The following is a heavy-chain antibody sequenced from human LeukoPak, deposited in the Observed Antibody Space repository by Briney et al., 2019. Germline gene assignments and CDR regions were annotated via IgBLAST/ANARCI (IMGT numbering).Heavy chain of an antibody. D-gene: IGHD4-17*01. Sequence: PSETLSLTCTVSGGSISSGGYYWSWIRQHPGKGLEWIGYIYYSGSTYYNPSLKSRVTISVDTSKNQFSLKLSSVTAADTAAYYCARSTVTTISKEDNWFDPWGQGTLVTVSS. CDR2: IYYSGST. V-gene: IGHV4-31*03. J-gene: IGHJ5*02. CDR1: GGSISSGGYY. CDR3: ARSTVTTISKEDNWFDP.